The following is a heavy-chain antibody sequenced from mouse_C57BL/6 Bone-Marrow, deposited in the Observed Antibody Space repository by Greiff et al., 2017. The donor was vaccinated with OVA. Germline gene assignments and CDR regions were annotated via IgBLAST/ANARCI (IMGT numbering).Heavy chain of an antibody. CDR3: SRWSSGCVAD. CDR2: IDPSDSYT. Sequence: QVQLQQPGAELVMPGASVKLSCKASGYTFTSYWMHWVKQRPGQGLEWIGEIDPSDSYTNYNQKFKGKSTLTVDKSSSTAYMQLSSLTSEDSAVYYCSRWSSGCVADWGQGTLVTVSA. V-gene: IGHV1-69*01. J-gene: IGHJ3*01. CDR1: GYTFTSYW. D-gene: IGHD3-2*02.